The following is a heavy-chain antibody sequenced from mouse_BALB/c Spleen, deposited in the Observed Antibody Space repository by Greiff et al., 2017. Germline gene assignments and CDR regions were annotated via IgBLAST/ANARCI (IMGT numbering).Heavy chain of an antibody. CDR3: ARSGYGNFHAMDY. Sequence: DVQLVESGGGLVQPGGSRKLSCAASGFTFSSFGMHWVRQAPEKGLEWVAYISSGSSTIYYADTVKGRFTISRDNPKNTLFLQMTSLRSEDTAMYYCARSGYGNFHAMDYWGQGTSVTVSS. CDR1: GFTFSSFG. D-gene: IGHD2-10*02. CDR2: ISSGSSTI. J-gene: IGHJ4*01. V-gene: IGHV5-17*02.